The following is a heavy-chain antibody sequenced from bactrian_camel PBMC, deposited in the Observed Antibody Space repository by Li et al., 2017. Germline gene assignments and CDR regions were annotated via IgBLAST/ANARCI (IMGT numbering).Heavy chain of an antibody. J-gene: IGHJ4*01. CDR1: GYLTDRYC. Sequence: QVQLVESGGGSVQAGGSLRLSCAISGYLTDRYCIGWFRQAPGKEREAVASIYTVSRNTYHPDYADSVKGRFAINRDDAKNTVYLQMNDLKPEDTAVYYCARDKDYVIGGRYNPDSQGTQVTVS. CDR2: IYTVSRNT. V-gene: IGHV3-2*01. D-gene: IGHD7*01.